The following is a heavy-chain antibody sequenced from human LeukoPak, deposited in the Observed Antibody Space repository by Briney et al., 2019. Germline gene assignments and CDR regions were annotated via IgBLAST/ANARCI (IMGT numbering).Heavy chain of an antibody. CDR1: GGTFSSYA. Sequence: SVKLSCKASGGTFSSYAISWVRQAPGQGLEWMGGIIPIFGTANYAQKFQGRVTITTDESTSTAYMELSSLRSEDTAVYYCASEDDSGSYMDVWGKGTTVTVSS. V-gene: IGHV1-69*05. D-gene: IGHD1-26*01. CDR2: IIPIFGTA. CDR3: ASEDDSGSYMDV. J-gene: IGHJ6*03.